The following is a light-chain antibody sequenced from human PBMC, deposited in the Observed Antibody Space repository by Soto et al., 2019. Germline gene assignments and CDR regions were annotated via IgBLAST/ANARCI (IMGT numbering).Light chain of an antibody. J-gene: IGKJ1*01. CDR2: GAS. CDR1: QSVSSSY. Sequence: EIVLTQSPGTLSLSPGERGTLSCRASQSVSSSYLAWYQQKPGQAPRLLIYGASSMATGIPDRFSGSGSGTDFTLTISRLEPDDFAVYYCQQYNNWPRTFGQGTKVDIK. V-gene: IGKV3-20*01. CDR3: QQYNNWPRT.